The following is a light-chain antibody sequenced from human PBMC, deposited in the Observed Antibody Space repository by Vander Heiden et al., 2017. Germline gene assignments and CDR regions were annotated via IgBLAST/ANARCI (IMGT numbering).Light chain of an antibody. J-gene: IGLJ3*02. V-gene: IGLV1-40*01. CDR3: QSYDTSLRAWV. CDR1: SSNLGAGYD. Sequence: SVLPQPPPASGAPGHSATTPCTGSSSNLGAGYDVQSYHNLPVAAPKLLIYNNDNRPSGVPDRFSGSKSGTSAALSISGLQAEDENDYYCQSYDTSLRAWVFGGGTKLTVL. CDR2: NND.